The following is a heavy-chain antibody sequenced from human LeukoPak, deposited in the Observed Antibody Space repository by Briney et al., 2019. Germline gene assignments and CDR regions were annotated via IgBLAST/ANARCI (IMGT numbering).Heavy chain of an antibody. D-gene: IGHD3-22*01. Sequence: SVKVSCKSSGGTFSSYAISWVRQAPGQGLEWMGRIIPILGIANYAQKFQGRVTITADKSTSTAYMELSSLRSEDTAVYYCAFISYYYDSSGYLDYWGQGTLVTVSS. J-gene: IGHJ4*02. CDR1: GGTFSSYA. V-gene: IGHV1-69*04. CDR2: IIPILGIA. CDR3: AFISYYYDSSGYLDY.